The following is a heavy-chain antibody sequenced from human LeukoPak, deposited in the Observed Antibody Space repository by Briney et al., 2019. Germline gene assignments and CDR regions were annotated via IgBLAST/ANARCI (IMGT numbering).Heavy chain of an antibody. CDR3: ARGDQPWQLGGDY. Sequence: ASVKVSCKATGYTFTGYYMHWVRQAPGQGLEWMGWINPNSGGTNYAQKFQGRVTMTRDTSISTAYMELSRLRSDDTAVYYCARGDQPWQLGGDYWGQGTLVTVSS. J-gene: IGHJ4*02. D-gene: IGHD6-13*01. CDR2: INPNSGGT. V-gene: IGHV1-2*02. CDR1: GYTFTGYY.